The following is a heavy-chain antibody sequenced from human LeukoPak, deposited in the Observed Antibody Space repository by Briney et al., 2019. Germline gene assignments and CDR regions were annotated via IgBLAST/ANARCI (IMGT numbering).Heavy chain of an antibody. CDR3: ARDRAAAAGSIDY. D-gene: IGHD6-13*01. CDR1: GYSISSGYY. J-gene: IGHJ4*02. Sequence: SETLSLTFTVSGYSISSGYYWGWIRQPPGKGLEWIGTIYHSGSTYYNPSLKSRVTISVDTSKNQFSLKLNSVTAADTAVYYCARDRAAAAGSIDYWGQGALLTVSS. V-gene: IGHV4-38-2*02. CDR2: IYHSGST.